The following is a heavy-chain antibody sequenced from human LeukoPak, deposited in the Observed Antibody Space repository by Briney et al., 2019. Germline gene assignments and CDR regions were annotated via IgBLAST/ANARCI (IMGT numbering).Heavy chain of an antibody. D-gene: IGHD3-10*01. CDR2: IYTSGST. J-gene: IGHJ5*02. Sequence: SQTLSLTCTVSGGSISSGSYYWRWIRQPAGKGLEWIGRIYTSGSTNYNPSLKSRVTISVDTSKNQFSLKLSSVTAADTAVYYCARAIITMVRGVSAPNWFDPWGQGTLVTVSS. CDR1: GGSISSGSYY. V-gene: IGHV4-61*02. CDR3: ARAIITMVRGVSAPNWFDP.